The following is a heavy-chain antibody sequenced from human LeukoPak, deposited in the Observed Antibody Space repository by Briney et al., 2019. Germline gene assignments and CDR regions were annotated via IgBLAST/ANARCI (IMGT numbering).Heavy chain of an antibody. Sequence: GGSLRLSCAASGFTFSSYGMHWVRQAPGKGLEWVAVIWYDGSNKYYADSVKGRFTISRDNSKNTLYLQMNSLRAEDTAVYYCARGGVPYGGLQYWGQGALVTVSS. D-gene: IGHD4-23*01. J-gene: IGHJ4*02. CDR3: ARGGVPYGGLQY. V-gene: IGHV3-33*01. CDR1: GFTFSSYG. CDR2: IWYDGSNK.